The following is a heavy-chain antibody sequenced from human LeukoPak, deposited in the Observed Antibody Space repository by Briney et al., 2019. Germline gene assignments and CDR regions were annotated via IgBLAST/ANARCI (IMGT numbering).Heavy chain of an antibody. CDR2: IKSDESDK. V-gene: IGHV3-30*02. D-gene: IGHD3-16*02. J-gene: IGHJ4*02. CDR3: TKGISTEDYRFFF. CDR1: GFIFSNYG. Sequence: SGGSLRLSCTPSGFIFSNYGIHWVRQAPGKGLEWVSFIKSDESDKHYADSVKGRFTISRDNSKNTLYLQMNSLRPEDAAVYYCTKGISTEDYRFFFWGQGALVTVSS.